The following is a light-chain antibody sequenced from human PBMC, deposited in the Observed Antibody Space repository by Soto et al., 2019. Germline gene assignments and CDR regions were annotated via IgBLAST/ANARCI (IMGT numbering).Light chain of an antibody. CDR1: QSISSW. J-gene: IGKJ4*01. Sequence: DIQMTQSPSTLSASVGDRVTITCRASQSISSWLAWYQQKPGKAPKLLIYDASSLESGVPSRFSGSGSDTEFTLTINNLQPDDFATYHCQQYNRDSLTFVGGTKVESK. CDR3: QQYNRDSLT. V-gene: IGKV1-5*01. CDR2: DAS.